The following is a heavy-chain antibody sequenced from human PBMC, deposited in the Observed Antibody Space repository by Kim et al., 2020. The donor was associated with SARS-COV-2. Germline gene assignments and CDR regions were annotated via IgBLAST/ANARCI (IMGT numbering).Heavy chain of an antibody. CDR1: GFSFGSYG. CDR2: IWYDGSNQ. CDR3: ARDGPHSGWEAFDFGMDV. Sequence: GGSLRLSCAASGFSFGSYGMNWVRQAPGKGLEWVAGIWYDGSNQNYKDSVKGRFTISRDNSKNTLSLQMNSLRAEDTALYYCARDGPHSGWEAFDFGMDVWGQGTSVTVSS. J-gene: IGHJ6*02. D-gene: IGHD6-19*01. V-gene: IGHV3-33*01.